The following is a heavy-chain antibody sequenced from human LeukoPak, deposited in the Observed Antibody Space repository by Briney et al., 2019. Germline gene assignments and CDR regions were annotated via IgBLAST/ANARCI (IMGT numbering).Heavy chain of an antibody. Sequence: GGSLRLSCAASGFTFSSYSMNWVRQAPGKGLEWVSAISGSGGSTYYADSVKGRFTISRDNSKNTLYLQMNSLRAEDTAVYYCAKDRCSGGSCYGSSAFDIWGQGTMVTVSS. CDR2: ISGSGGST. CDR3: AKDRCSGGSCYGSSAFDI. D-gene: IGHD2-15*01. CDR1: GFTFSSYS. V-gene: IGHV3-23*01. J-gene: IGHJ3*02.